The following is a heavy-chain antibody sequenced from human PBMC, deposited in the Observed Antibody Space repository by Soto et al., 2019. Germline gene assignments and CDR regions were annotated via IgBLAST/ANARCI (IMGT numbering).Heavy chain of an antibody. J-gene: IGHJ4*02. Sequence: EAAVKLSYKDSGGTFSSCAISWVRQAPGQGLEWMGGIIPIFGTANYAQKFQGRVTITADGSTSKAYMELSSLRSGDTAVYYCARIAADYGDYLFDYWGRVTLVTSPQ. CDR1: GGTFSSCA. V-gene: IGHV1-69*13. CDR3: ARIAADYGDYLFDY. CDR2: IIPIFGTA. D-gene: IGHD4-17*01.